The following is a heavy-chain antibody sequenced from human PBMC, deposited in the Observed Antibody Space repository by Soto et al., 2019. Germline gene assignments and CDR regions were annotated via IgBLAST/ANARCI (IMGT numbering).Heavy chain of an antibody. CDR2: IYYSGST. Sequence: QLQLQESGPGLVKPSETLSLTCTVSGGSISSSSYYWGWIRQPPGKGLVWIGSIYYSGSTYYNPCHKRRVTISVETSKNLFSLKLSSVTAAHTAVYYCARHDMRGSESYYYYYYYMDVWGKGTTVTVSS. CDR3: ARHDMRGSESYYYYYYYMDV. V-gene: IGHV4-39*01. D-gene: IGHD3-10*01. CDR1: GGSISSSSYY. J-gene: IGHJ6*03.